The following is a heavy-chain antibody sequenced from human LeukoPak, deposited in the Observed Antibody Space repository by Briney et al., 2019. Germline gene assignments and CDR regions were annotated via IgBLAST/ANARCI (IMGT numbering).Heavy chain of an antibody. Sequence: GGSLRLSCAASGFTFDDHGMSWVRQAPGKGLEWVSGINWNSDSTGYADSVKGRFTISRDNAKNSLYLQMNSLRAEDTALYYCARGSGHFYGSGSYYFDPWGQGTLVTVSS. D-gene: IGHD3-10*01. V-gene: IGHV3-20*04. J-gene: IGHJ5*02. CDR2: INWNSDST. CDR3: ARGSGHFYGSGSYYFDP. CDR1: GFTFDDHG.